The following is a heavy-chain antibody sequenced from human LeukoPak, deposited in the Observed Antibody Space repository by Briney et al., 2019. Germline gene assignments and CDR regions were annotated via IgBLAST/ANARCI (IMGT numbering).Heavy chain of an antibody. J-gene: IGHJ4*02. CDR1: GFTFSSYS. CDR3: ATSPPARGAADFDY. CDR2: ISSSSSTI. Sequence: GSLRLSCAASGFTFSSYSMNWVRQAPGKGLEWVSYISSSSSTIYYADSVKGRFTISRDNAKNSLYLQMNSLRAEDTAVYYCATSPPARGAADFDYWGQGTLVTVSS. D-gene: IGHD1-26*01. V-gene: IGHV3-48*04.